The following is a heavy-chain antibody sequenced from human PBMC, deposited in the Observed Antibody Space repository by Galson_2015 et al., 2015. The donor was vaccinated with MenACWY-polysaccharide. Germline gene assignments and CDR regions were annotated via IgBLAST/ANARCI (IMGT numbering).Heavy chain of an antibody. V-gene: IGHV4-39*01. CDR2: IYYSGNT. CDR3: ARGIAVTRGRDAFDI. D-gene: IGHD1-7*01. Sequence: EWIGSIYYSGNTYYNPSLKSRVTISVDTSKNQFSLKLTSVTAADATVYYCARGIAVTRGRDAFDIWGQGTMVTVSS. J-gene: IGHJ3*02.